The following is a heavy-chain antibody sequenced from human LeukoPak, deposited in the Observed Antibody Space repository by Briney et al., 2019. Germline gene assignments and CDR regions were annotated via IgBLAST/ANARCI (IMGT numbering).Heavy chain of an antibody. CDR3: ARDHSMVRGATYYYYYMDV. Sequence: GGSLRLSCVASGFTFSSRDWMTWVRQAPGKGLEWVSAISGSGGSTYYADSVKGRFTISRDNAKNSLYLQMNSLRAEDTAVYYCARDHSMVRGATYYYYYMDVWGKGTTVTVSS. CDR1: GFTFSSRDW. V-gene: IGHV3-21*01. J-gene: IGHJ6*03. D-gene: IGHD3-10*01. CDR2: ISGSGGST.